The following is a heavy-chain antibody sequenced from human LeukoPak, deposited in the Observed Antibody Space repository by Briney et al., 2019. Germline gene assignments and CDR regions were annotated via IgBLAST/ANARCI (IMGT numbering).Heavy chain of an antibody. CDR2: ISAYNGNT. D-gene: IGHD3-22*01. CDR1: GYTFTSYG. CDR3: ARGSYYYDSSGYYSDAFDI. J-gene: IGHJ3*02. Sequence: ASVKVSCKASGYTFTSYGISWVRQAPGQGLEWMGWISAYNGNTNYAQKLQGRVTMTTDTSTSTAYMELWSLRSDDTAVYYCARGSYYYDSSGYYSDAFDIWGQGTMVTVSS. V-gene: IGHV1-18*01.